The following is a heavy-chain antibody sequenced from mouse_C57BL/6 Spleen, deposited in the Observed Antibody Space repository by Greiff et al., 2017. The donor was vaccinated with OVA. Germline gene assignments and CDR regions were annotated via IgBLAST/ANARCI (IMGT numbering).Heavy chain of an antibody. CDR2: IYPGSGST. D-gene: IGHD1-1*01. CDR3: ASRGDYYGTFDY. J-gene: IGHJ2*01. Sequence: QVQLKQPGAELVKPGASVKMSCKASGYTFTSYWITWVKQRPGQGLEWIGDIYPGSGSTTYNEKFKSKATLTVDTSSSTAYMQLSSLTSEDSAVYYCASRGDYYGTFDYWGQGTTLTVSS. V-gene: IGHV1-55*01. CDR1: GYTFTSYW.